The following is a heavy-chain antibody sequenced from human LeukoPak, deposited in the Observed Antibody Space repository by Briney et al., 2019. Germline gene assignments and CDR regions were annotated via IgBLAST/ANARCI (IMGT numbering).Heavy chain of an antibody. V-gene: IGHV3-23*01. D-gene: IGHD6-19*01. CDR2: ISGSGGST. J-gene: IGHJ4*02. Sequence: GGSLRLSCAASGFTFSNYEVNWVRQAPGKGLEWVSAISGSGGSTYYADSVKGRFTISRDNSKNTLYLQMNSLRAEDTAVYYCAKDSSGWGYFDYWGQGTLVTVSS. CDR1: GFTFSNYE. CDR3: AKDSSGWGYFDY.